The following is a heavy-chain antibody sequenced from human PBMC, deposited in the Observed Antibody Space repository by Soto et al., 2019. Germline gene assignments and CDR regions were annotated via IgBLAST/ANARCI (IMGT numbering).Heavy chain of an antibody. V-gene: IGHV4-34*01. CDR1: GGSFSGYC. Sequence: QVQLQPWGAGLLKPSETLSLTCAVYGGSFSGYCWSWIRQSPGKGLEWIGEIDHNGHTNYNPYLKGRVTISVDKAKNQFSLTLSSTTAADTSTYYCAPYGSGIYYISRDQYWGQGTLVSVSS. CDR3: APYGSGIYYISRDQY. CDR2: IDHNGHT. D-gene: IGHD3-10*01. J-gene: IGHJ4*02.